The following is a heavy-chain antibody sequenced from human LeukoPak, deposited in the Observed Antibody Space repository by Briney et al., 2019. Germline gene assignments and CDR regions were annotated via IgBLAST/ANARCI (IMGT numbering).Heavy chain of an antibody. CDR2: IYYSGNT. CDR3: TREAGE. J-gene: IGHJ4*02. Sequence: SETLSLTCTVSGGSVSSGTYYWGWIRQPPGKGLEWIGYIYYSGNTKYNPSLKSRITISVDTSKNQFSLKLSSVTAADTAVYYCTREAGEWGQGTQVTVSS. CDR1: GGSVSSGTYY. V-gene: IGHV4-61*01.